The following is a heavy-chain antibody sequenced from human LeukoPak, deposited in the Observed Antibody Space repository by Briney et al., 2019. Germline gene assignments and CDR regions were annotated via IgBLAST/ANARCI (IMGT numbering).Heavy chain of an antibody. D-gene: IGHD5-24*01. Sequence: GGSLRLSCAASGFIFSNYGMHWVRQAPGKGLEWVAFIRYDGSNKYYADSVKGRLTISRDNSKNTLYLQMNSLRAEDTAVYYCAKDRWLQGYFDYWGQGTLVTVSS. J-gene: IGHJ4*02. CDR3: AKDRWLQGYFDY. V-gene: IGHV3-30*02. CDR1: GFIFSNYG. CDR2: IRYDGSNK.